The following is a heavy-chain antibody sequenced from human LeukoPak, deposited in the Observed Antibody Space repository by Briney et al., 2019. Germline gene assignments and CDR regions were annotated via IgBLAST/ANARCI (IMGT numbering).Heavy chain of an antibody. CDR1: GFTFSSYA. Sequence: GGSLRLSCAASGFTFSSYAMSWVRQAPGKGLEWVSAISGSGGSTYYADSVKGRFTISRDNSKNTLYLQMNSLRAEDTAVYYCARGRFSSGWLGGAFDIWGQGTMVTVSS. J-gene: IGHJ3*02. CDR2: ISGSGGST. CDR3: ARGRFSSGWLGGAFDI. V-gene: IGHV3-23*01. D-gene: IGHD6-19*01.